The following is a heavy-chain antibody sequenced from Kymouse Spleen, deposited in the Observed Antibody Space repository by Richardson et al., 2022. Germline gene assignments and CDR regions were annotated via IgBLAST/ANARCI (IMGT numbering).Heavy chain of an antibody. J-gene: IGHJ6*02. CDR1: GFTFSNAW. V-gene: IGHV3-15*01. CDR2: IKSKTDGGTT. D-gene: IGHD3-10*01. Sequence: EVQLVESGGGLVKPGGSLRLSCAASGFTFSNAWMSWVRQAPGKGLEWVGRIKSKTDGGTTDYAAPVKGRFTISRDDSKNTLYLQMNSLKTEDTAVYYCTTDRGGSGSYTAYGMDVWGQGTTVTVSS. CDR3: TTDRGGSGSYTAYGMDV.